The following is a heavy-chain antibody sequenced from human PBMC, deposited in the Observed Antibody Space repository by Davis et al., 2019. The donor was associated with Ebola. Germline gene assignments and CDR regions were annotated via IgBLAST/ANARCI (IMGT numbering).Heavy chain of an antibody. Sequence: PSETLSLTCTVSGGSISSGGYYWSWIRQHPGKGLEWIGYIYYSGSTYYNPSLKSRVTISVDTSKNQFSLKLSSVTAADTAVYYCARIYCSSTSCYPPMVYYYYYMDVWGKGTTVTVSS. J-gene: IGHJ6*03. D-gene: IGHD2-2*01. CDR2: IYYSGST. V-gene: IGHV4-31*03. CDR1: GGSISSGGYY. CDR3: ARIYCSSTSCYPPMVYYYYYMDV.